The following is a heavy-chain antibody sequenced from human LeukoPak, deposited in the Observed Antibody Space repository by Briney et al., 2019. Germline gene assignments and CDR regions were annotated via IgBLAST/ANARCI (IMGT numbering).Heavy chain of an antibody. V-gene: IGHV1-46*01. D-gene: IGHD4-23*01. Sequence: ASVKVSCKASGYTFTSYYMHWVRQAPGQGLEWMGIINPSGGSTSYAQKFQGRVTMTRDMSTSTVYMELSSLRSEDTAVYYCARVVNDYGGNSAYDYWGQGTLVTVSS. CDR1: GYTFTSYY. CDR3: ARVVNDYGGNSAYDY. CDR2: INPSGGST. J-gene: IGHJ4*02.